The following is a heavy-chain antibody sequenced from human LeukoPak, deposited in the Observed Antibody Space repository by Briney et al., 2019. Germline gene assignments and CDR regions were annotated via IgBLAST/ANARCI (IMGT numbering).Heavy chain of an antibody. V-gene: IGHV4-59*08. Sequence: SETLSLTCTVSGGSISSYYWSWIRQPPGKGLEWIGYIYYSGSTNYNPSLKSRVTISVDTTKNQYPLMLSSVPAADTAVYYCAGQRVYYYDSSGYPFDYWGQGTLVTVSS. D-gene: IGHD3-22*01. CDR3: AGQRVYYYDSSGYPFDY. J-gene: IGHJ4*02. CDR2: IYYSGST. CDR1: GGSISSYY.